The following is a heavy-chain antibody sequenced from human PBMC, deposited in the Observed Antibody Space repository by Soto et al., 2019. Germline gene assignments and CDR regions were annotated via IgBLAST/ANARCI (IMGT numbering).Heavy chain of an antibody. CDR1: GFTFGDYA. CDR3: TRLDFDGYGSGSYYDDAFDI. V-gene: IGHV3-49*03. D-gene: IGHD3-10*01. Sequence: GGSLRLSCTASGFTFGDYAMSWFRQAPGKGLEWVGFIRSKAYGGTTEYAASVKGRFTISRDNSKSIAYLQMNSLKTEDTAVYYCTRLDFDGYGSGSYYDDAFDIWGQGTMVTVSS. J-gene: IGHJ3*02. CDR2: IRSKAYGGTT.